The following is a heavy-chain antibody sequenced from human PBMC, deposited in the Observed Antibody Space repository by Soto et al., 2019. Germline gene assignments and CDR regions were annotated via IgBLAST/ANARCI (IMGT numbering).Heavy chain of an antibody. CDR1: GGSISSYY. D-gene: IGHD4-17*01. CDR3: ARHASTVTHYYGMDV. CDR2: IYYSGST. V-gene: IGHV4-59*08. J-gene: IGHJ6*02. Sequence: SETLSLTCTVSGGSISSYYWSWIRTPPGKGLEWIGYIYYSGSTNYNPSLKSRVAISVDTSKNQFSLKLSSVTAAVTAVYYCARHASTVTHYYGMDVWGQGTTVTVSS.